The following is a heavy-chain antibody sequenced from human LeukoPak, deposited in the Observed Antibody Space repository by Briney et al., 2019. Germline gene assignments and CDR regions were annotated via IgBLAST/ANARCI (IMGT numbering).Heavy chain of an antibody. J-gene: IGHJ4*02. V-gene: IGHV3-7*03. Sequence: GGSLRLSCAASGFTFSGYWMTWVRQAPGKGLEWVASSSEDGSEKYYADSVKGRFTISRDNPGNTLFLQMSSLSDEDTAVYYCAGDKRRDFSCFPGYFDAYDHWGQGTLVTVSS. CDR1: GFTFSGYW. CDR2: SSEDGSEK. CDR3: AGDKRRDFSCFPGYFDAYDH. D-gene: IGHD3-9*01.